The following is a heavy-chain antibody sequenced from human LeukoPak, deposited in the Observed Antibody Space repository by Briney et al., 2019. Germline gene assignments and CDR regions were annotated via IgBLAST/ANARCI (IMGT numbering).Heavy chain of an antibody. Sequence: GGSLRLSCSASGFVFTIYTMYWVRQAPGKGPEYVSTISGSGNGFSIYYAESVKGRFTISRDNSKNIVYLQMNGLRSEDTAVYYCVKDFGRVRGTPDSWGQGTLVTVSS. D-gene: IGHD3-16*01. CDR2: ISGSGNGFSI. J-gene: IGHJ4*02. V-gene: IGHV3-64D*06. CDR3: VKDFGRVRGTPDS. CDR1: GFVFTIYT.